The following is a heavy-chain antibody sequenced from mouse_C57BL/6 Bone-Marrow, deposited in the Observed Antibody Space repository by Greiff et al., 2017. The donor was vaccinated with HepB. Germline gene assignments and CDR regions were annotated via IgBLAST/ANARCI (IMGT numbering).Heavy chain of an antibody. CDR1: GFTFSSYA. J-gene: IGHJ1*03. D-gene: IGHD1-1*01. Sequence: EVNLVESGGGLVKPGGSLKLSCAASGFTFSSYAMSWVRQTPEKRLEWVATISDGGSYTYYPDNVKGRFTISRDNAKNNLYLQMSHLKSEDTAMYYCARGDGSSYFYWYFDVWGTGTTVTVSS. CDR2: ISDGGSYT. CDR3: ARGDGSSYFYWYFDV. V-gene: IGHV5-4*03.